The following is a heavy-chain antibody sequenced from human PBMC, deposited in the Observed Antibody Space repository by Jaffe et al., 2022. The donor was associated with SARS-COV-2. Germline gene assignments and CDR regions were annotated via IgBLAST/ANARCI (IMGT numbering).Heavy chain of an antibody. J-gene: IGHJ6*03. CDR2: IKQEGSEK. CDR3: ARLETGTAMISFYFHYYYYMDV. Sequence: EVQLVESGGGLVQPGGSLRLSCAASGFTFSRYRMTWVRQAPGKGLEWVASIKQEGSEKYYVDSVKGRFTISRDNAKNSLYLQMNSLRAEDTAVYYCARLETGTAMISFYFHYYYYMDVWGIGTTVTVSS. D-gene: IGHD5-18*01. V-gene: IGHV3-7*01. CDR1: GFTFSRYR.